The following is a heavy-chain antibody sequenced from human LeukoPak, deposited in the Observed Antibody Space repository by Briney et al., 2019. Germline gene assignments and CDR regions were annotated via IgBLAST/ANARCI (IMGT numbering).Heavy chain of an antibody. Sequence: SETLSLTCAVYGGSFSGYYWSWIRQPPGKGLEWIGEINHSGSTNYNPSLKSRVTISVDTSKNQLSLKLSSVTAADTAVYYCARLTTYGDYDYWGQGTLVTVSS. CDR1: GGSFSGYY. V-gene: IGHV4-34*01. D-gene: IGHD4-17*01. CDR3: ARLTTYGDYDY. CDR2: INHSGST. J-gene: IGHJ4*02.